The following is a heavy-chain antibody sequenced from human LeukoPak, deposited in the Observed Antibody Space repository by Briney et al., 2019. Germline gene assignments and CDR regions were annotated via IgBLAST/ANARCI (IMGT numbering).Heavy chain of an antibody. CDR2: INSDGSTT. CDR3: ARDAFGGDKSPF. D-gene: IGHD3-3*01. Sequence: PGGSLRLSCAASGFTFRSYYMHWVRQAPGKGLVWVSRINSDGSTTNYADSVKGRFTISRDNAKNTLYLQMNSLRAEDTAVYYCARDAFGGDKSPFWGQRTLVTVSS. CDR1: GFTFRSYY. V-gene: IGHV3-74*01. J-gene: IGHJ4*02.